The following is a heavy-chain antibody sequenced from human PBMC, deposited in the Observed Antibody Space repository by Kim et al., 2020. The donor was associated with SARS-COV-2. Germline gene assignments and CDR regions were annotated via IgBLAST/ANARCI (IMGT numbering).Heavy chain of an antibody. CDR3: ARAYRSSWYYFEY. D-gene: IGHD6-13*01. Sequence: RYSPSFQGQVTISADKSISTAYLQWSSLKASDTAMYYCARAYRSSWYYFEYWGQGSLVTVSS. V-gene: IGHV5-51*01. J-gene: IGHJ4*02.